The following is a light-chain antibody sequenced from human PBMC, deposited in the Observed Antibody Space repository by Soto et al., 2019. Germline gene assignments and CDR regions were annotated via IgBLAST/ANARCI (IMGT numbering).Light chain of an antibody. CDR3: QQYNSYPRT. Sequence: EIQVPLSPSTLGAAVRARVTIACRASQSISSWLAWYQQKPGKAPKLLIYDASTLENGVPSRFSGSGSGTEFTLTISSLQPDDFATYYCQQYNSYPRTFGQGTKVDIK. CDR1: QSISSW. CDR2: DAS. J-gene: IGKJ1*01. V-gene: IGKV1-5*01.